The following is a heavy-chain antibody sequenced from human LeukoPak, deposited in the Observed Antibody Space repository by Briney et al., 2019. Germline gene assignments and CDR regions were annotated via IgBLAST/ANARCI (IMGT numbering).Heavy chain of an antibody. D-gene: IGHD6-6*01. Sequence: AASVTVSCKASGGTFSSYAISWVRLPPGPGLDWGGGIIPIFGTANYAQKFQGRVTITTGESTSTAYMELSSLRSEDTAVYYCAVTYSSSSRGDYWGQGALVTVSS. CDR2: IIPIFGTA. V-gene: IGHV1-69*05. J-gene: IGHJ4*02. CDR3: AVTYSSSSRGDY. CDR1: GGTFSSYA.